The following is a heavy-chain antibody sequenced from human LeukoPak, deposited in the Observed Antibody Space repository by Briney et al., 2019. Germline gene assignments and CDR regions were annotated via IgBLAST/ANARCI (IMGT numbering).Heavy chain of an antibody. CDR1: GGSTSSSSYY. J-gene: IGHJ5*02. CDR2: IYYSGST. D-gene: IGHD4-11*01. CDR3: ARVVEPQDSNYGDWFDP. V-gene: IGHV4-39*07. Sequence: PSETLSLTCTVSGGSTSSSSYYWGWIRQPPGKGLEWIGRIYYSGSTYYNPSLKSRVTISVDTSKNQFSLKLSSVTAADTAVYYCARVVEPQDSNYGDWFDPWGQGTLVTVSS.